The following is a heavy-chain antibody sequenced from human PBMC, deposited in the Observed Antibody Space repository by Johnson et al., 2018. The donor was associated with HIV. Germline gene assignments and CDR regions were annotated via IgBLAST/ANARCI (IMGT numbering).Heavy chain of an antibody. CDR2: INWNGGST. CDR3: AREGTEDMIVVVTSRDDAFDI. V-gene: IGHV3-20*04. Sequence: VQLVESGRGVVRPGGSLRLSCAASGFTFDDYGMSWVRQAPGKGLEWVSGINWNGGSTGYAASVKGRFTISRDNAKNSLYLQRNSLRAEDTALYYCAREGTEDMIVVVTSRDDAFDIWGQGTMVTVSS. J-gene: IGHJ3*02. CDR1: GFTFDDYG. D-gene: IGHD3-22*01.